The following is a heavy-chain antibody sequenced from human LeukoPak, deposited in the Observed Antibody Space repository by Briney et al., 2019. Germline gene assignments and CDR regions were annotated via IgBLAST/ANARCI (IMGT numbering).Heavy chain of an antibody. Sequence: SETLSLTCAVYGGSFSGYYWSWIRQPPGKGLEWIGEINHSGSTNYNPSLKSRVTILVDKSKNQFSLKLSSVTAADTAVYYCARDRFGGYGAFDIWGQGTMVTVSS. V-gene: IGHV4-34*01. CDR3: ARDRFGGYGAFDI. CDR1: GGSFSGYY. CDR2: INHSGST. D-gene: IGHD3-22*01. J-gene: IGHJ3*02.